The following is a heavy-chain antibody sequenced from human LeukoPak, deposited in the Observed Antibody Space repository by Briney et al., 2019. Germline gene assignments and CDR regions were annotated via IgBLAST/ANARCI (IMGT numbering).Heavy chain of an antibody. Sequence: GGSLRLSCAASGFTFSSYWMSWVRQAPGKGLEWVANIKQDGSEKYYVDSVKGRFAISRDNAKNSLYLQMNSLGAEDTAVYYCARVRSNYYDSSGYYYRPYDWFDPWGQGTLVTVSS. CDR3: ARVRSNYYDSSGYYYRPYDWFDP. V-gene: IGHV3-7*01. D-gene: IGHD3-22*01. CDR1: GFTFSSYW. J-gene: IGHJ5*02. CDR2: IKQDGSEK.